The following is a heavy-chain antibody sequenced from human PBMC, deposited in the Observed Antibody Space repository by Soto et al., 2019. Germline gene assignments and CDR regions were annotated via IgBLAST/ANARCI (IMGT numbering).Heavy chain of an antibody. J-gene: IGHJ4*02. CDR3: ARDHDYVWGNYRYSAVY. Sequence: ASVKVSCKASGYTFTRYYIHWVRQAPGQGLEWVGMIDPSRGSASYALKFQARVAMTRDTSTSTVYMELSSLRSEDTAMYYCARDHDYVWGNYRYSAVYWGQGTLVTVSS. V-gene: IGHV1-46*01. CDR2: IDPSRGSA. CDR1: GYTFTRYY. D-gene: IGHD3-16*02.